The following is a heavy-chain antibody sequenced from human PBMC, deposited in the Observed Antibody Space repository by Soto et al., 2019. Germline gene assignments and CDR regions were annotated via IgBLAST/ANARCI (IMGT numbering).Heavy chain of an antibody. Sequence: PGGSLRLSCAASGFTFRNYAMTWVRQAPRKGLEWVSTISASGFGTYYADSLKGRLTISRDNSKNTFYLQMNSLRAEDTAVYYCAKEIDSGSPYYFDYWGQGTLVTVSS. CDR1: GFTFRNYA. CDR2: ISASGFGT. CDR3: AKEIDSGSPYYFDY. V-gene: IGHV3-23*01. J-gene: IGHJ4*02. D-gene: IGHD1-26*01.